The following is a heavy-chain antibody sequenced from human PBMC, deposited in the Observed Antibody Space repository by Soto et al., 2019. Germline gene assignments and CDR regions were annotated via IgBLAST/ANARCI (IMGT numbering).Heavy chain of an antibody. CDR2: INAGNGNT. Sequence: QVQLVQSGAEVKKPGASVKVSCKASGYTFTSYAMHWVRQAPGQRLEWMGWINAGNGNTKYSQKFQGRVTITRDTSASTAYMELSSLRSEDTAVYYCARDAYYDFWSGYSWGHYFDYWGQGTLVTVSS. CDR3: ARDAYYDFWSGYSWGHYFDY. V-gene: IGHV1-3*01. CDR1: GYTFTSYA. J-gene: IGHJ4*02. D-gene: IGHD3-3*01.